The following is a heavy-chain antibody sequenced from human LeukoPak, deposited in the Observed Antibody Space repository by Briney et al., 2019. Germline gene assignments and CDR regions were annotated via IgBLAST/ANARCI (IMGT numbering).Heavy chain of an antibody. D-gene: IGHD3-3*01. CDR1: GFTFSSYG. CDR2: IRYDGSNK. Sequence: PGGSLRLSCAASGFTFSSYGMHWVRQAPGKGLEWVAFIRYDGSNKYYADSVKGRFTISRDNSKNTLYLQMNSLRAEDTAVYYCAKQLDTYYDFWSGFYWGQGTLVTVSS. V-gene: IGHV3-30*02. J-gene: IGHJ4*02. CDR3: AKQLDTYYDFWSGFY.